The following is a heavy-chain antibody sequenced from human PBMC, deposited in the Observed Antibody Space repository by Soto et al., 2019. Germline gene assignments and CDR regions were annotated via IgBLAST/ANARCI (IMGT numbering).Heavy chain of an antibody. Sequence: EVQLVESGGGLVKPGGSLRLSCAASGFTFSDYSMTWVRQAPGKGLEWVSSISSSSKYIYYSDSLKGRFTISRDNANNSFFLKMNSLRAEDTAVYYCARDLVATTPQGDAFDIWGQGTMVTVFS. V-gene: IGHV3-21*01. CDR3: ARDLVATTPQGDAFDI. CDR2: ISSSSKYI. D-gene: IGHD5-12*01. J-gene: IGHJ3*02. CDR1: GFTFSDYS.